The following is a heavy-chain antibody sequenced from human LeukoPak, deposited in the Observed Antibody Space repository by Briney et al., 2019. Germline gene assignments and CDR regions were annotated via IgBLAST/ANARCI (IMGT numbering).Heavy chain of an antibody. CDR2: IYTSGIT. V-gene: IGHV4-61*02. D-gene: IGHD3-10*01. Sequence: SQTLSLTCTVSGASISSGSYYWSWIRQPAGKELEWIGRIYTSGITKYNPSVGSRVTISADTSKNQFSLELISVTAADTAVYYCARMDYYGSGSSRRNWFDPWGQGTLVTVSS. J-gene: IGHJ5*02. CDR3: ARMDYYGSGSSRRNWFDP. CDR1: GASISSGSYY.